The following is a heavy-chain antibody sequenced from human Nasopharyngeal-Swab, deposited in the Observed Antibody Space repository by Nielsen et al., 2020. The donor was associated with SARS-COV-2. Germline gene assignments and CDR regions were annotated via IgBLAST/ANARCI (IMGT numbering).Heavy chain of an antibody. V-gene: IGHV7-4-1*02. Sequence: ASVLVSCKASGYTFTSYAMNWVRQAPGQGLEWMGWINTNTGNPTYAQGFTGRFVFSLDTSVSTAYLQISSLKAEDTAVYYCARDTRSSWYYYYGMDVWGQGTTVTVSS. CDR1: GYTFTSYA. J-gene: IGHJ6*02. CDR3: ARDTRSSWYYYYGMDV. D-gene: IGHD6-13*01. CDR2: INTNTGNP.